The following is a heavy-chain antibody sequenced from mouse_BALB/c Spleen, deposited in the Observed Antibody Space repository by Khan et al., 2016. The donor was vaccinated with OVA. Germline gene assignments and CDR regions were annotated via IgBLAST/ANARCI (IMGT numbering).Heavy chain of an antibody. D-gene: IGHD2-1*01. V-gene: IGHV9-3-1*01. CDR3: ASSICNYCFAY. Sequence: QMQLVQPGPELKKPGETVKISCKASGYTFTNYGMNWVKQAPGQGLEWMGWINTYTGEPTYADDFKGRFAFSLETSASTAYLQINNLTNEDSATSFYASSICNYCFAYWGQGSLVTVSA. J-gene: IGHJ3*01. CDR1: GYTFTNYG. CDR2: INTYTGEP.